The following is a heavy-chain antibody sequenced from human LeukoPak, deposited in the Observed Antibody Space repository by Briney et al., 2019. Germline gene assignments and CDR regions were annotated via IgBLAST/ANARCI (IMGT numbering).Heavy chain of an antibody. CDR1: GFTFSSYA. CDR3: ARRAVAGSYYFDY. V-gene: IGHV3-33*08. J-gene: IGHJ4*02. D-gene: IGHD6-13*01. CDR2: IWYDGSNK. Sequence: TGGSLRLSCAASGFTFSSYAMSWVRQAPGKGLEWVALIWYDGSNKYYADSVKGRFTISRDNSKNTLYLQIYSLRAEDTAVYYCARRAVAGSYYFDYWGQGTLVTVSS.